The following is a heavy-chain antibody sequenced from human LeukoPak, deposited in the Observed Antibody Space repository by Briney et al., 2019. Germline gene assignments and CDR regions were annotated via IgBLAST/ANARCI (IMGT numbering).Heavy chain of an antibody. Sequence: PGESLKISCKGYGSSFTSYWSGLVRQMPGKGLEWMGIIYPGDSDTRYSPSFQGQVTISADKSSSTVYLQWNSPKASDTAMYYFARLWTFDYWGQGTLVTVSS. V-gene: IGHV5-51*01. J-gene: IGHJ4*02. CDR3: ARLWTFDY. CDR1: GSSFTSYW. D-gene: IGHD2-21*01. CDR2: IYPGDSDT.